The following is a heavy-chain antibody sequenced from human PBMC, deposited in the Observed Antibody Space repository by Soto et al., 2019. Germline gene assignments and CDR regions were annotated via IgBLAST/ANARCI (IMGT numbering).Heavy chain of an antibody. CDR1: GGSIRSYY. Sequence: PSESLSLTCAASGGSIRSYYGTGIRQPPGKGLEWIGYIYYSGSTNYNPSLKSRVTISVDTSKNQFSLKLSSVTAADTAVYYCARVEDSSGWYGEAYYFDYWGQGTLVTVSS. J-gene: IGHJ4*02. D-gene: IGHD6-19*01. V-gene: IGHV4-59*01. CDR3: ARVEDSSGWYGEAYYFDY. CDR2: IYYSGST.